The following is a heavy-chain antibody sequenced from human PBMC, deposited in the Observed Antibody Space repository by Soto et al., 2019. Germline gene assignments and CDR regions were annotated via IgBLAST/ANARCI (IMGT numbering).Heavy chain of an antibody. CDR3: AKLGDAVSGFFDF. CDR1: GFTFRSYA. J-gene: IGHJ5*01. D-gene: IGHD3-3*01. V-gene: IGHV3-30*18. Sequence: QVQLVQSGGGVVQPGGSLRLSCAASGFTFRSYAIHWVRQAPGTGLEWVADVSFDGSHKTYAVPVRGRFTLPRDNSKKTVYLQMNSLRAEDTAVYYCAKLGDAVSGFFDFWGQGTQVAVSS. CDR2: VSFDGSHK.